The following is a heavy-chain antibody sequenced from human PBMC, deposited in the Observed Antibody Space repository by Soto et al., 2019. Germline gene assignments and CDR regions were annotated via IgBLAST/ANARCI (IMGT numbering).Heavy chain of an antibody. Sequence: QITLKESGPTLVKPTQTLTLTCTFSGFSLSTSGLGVGWIRQPPGKTLECLALIYLDDDKRYSPSLKTKLTIDKDTSKNRVVLKMTNMDPVDTATYLCAHMMYWSGYFGYWGQGTLVTVSS. D-gene: IGHD2-8*02. CDR1: GFSLSTSGLG. V-gene: IGHV2-5*02. CDR2: IYLDDDK. CDR3: AHMMYWSGYFGY. J-gene: IGHJ4*02.